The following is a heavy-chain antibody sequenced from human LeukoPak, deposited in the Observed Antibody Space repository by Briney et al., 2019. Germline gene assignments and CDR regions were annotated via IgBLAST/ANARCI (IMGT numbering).Heavy chain of an antibody. CDR2: INPNSGGT. J-gene: IGHJ6*03. Sequence: ASVKVSCKASGYTFTCYYMHWVRQAPGQGLEWMGWINPNSGGTNYAQKFQGRVTMTRDTSISTAYMELSRLRSDDTAVYYCARDRSTRSYYYYMDVWGKGTTVTVSS. CDR1: GYTFTCYY. D-gene: IGHD2-2*01. CDR3: ARDRSTRSYYYYMDV. V-gene: IGHV1-2*02.